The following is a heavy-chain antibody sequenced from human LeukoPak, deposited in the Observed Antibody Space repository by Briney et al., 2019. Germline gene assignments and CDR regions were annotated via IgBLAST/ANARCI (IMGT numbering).Heavy chain of an antibody. CDR2: ISAYNGNA. D-gene: IGHD4-11*01. CDR3: ARDKGDYSNAYYFDY. Sequence: ASVKVSCKASGYTFTSYGIGWVRQAPGQGLEWMGWISAYNGNANYAQKLQGRVTMTTDTSTSTAYMELRSLRSDDTAVYYCARDKGDYSNAYYFDYWGQGTLVTVSS. V-gene: IGHV1-18*01. J-gene: IGHJ4*02. CDR1: GYTFTSYG.